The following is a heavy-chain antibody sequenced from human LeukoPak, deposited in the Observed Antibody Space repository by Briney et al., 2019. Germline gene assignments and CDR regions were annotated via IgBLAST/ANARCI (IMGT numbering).Heavy chain of an antibody. Sequence: GGSLRLSCAASGFSVSRNYSTWVRQAPGKGLEWVSVIYSGGSTYYADSMKGRFTISRDNSKNMLYLQMNSLRAEDTAVYYCARGLDLAVAGNDAFDIWGQGTMVTVSS. V-gene: IGHV3-53*01. J-gene: IGHJ3*02. D-gene: IGHD6-19*01. CDR1: GFSVSRNY. CDR3: ARGLDLAVAGNDAFDI. CDR2: IYSGGST.